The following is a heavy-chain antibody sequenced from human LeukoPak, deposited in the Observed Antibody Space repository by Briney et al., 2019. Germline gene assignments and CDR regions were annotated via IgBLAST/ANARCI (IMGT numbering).Heavy chain of an antibody. D-gene: IGHD6-19*01. J-gene: IGHJ3*02. CDR3: ARQYSSGWYWGAFDI. CDR2: IYSGGST. V-gene: IGHV3-53*01. Sequence: GGSLRLSCAASGFTVSSNYMSWVRQAPGKGLEWVSVIYSGGSTYYAESVKGRFTISRENSKNTLYLQMNSLRAEDTAVYYCARQYSSGWYWGAFDIWGQGTMVTVSS. CDR1: GFTVSSNY.